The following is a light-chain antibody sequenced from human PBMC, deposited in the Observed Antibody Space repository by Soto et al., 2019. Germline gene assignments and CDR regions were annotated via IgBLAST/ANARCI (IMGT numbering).Light chain of an antibody. V-gene: IGKV1-33*01. CDR2: DAS. CDR1: QDISNY. Sequence: DIQMTQSPSSLSASVGDRVTITCQASQDISNYLNWYQQKPGKAPKLLIYDASNLETGVPSRFSGSGSGTDFIFTISSLQPEDIATYYCQQYDNLPSLTFGPGTKVDIK. J-gene: IGKJ3*01. CDR3: QQYDNLPSLT.